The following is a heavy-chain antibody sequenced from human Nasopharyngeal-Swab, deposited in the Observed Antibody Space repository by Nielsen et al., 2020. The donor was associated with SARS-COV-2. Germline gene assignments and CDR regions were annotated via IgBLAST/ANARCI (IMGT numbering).Heavy chain of an antibody. V-gene: IGHV3-15*01. CDR3: TAGVGTSDHDY. Sequence: GESLKISCAGSGFTFSKAWMSWVRQAPGKGLEWVGRIKSETGGRTRDYAAPVKGRFAISRDDSKHTLYLQMNSLQTEDTAVYYCTAGVGTSDHDYWGQGALVTVSS. CDR2: IKSETGGRTR. J-gene: IGHJ4*02. CDR1: GFTFSKAW. D-gene: IGHD1-26*01.